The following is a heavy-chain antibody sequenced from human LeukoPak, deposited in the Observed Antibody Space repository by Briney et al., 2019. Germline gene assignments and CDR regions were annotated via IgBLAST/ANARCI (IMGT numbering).Heavy chain of an antibody. V-gene: IGHV4-4*07. CDR3: ARASRGSFYYFDY. CDR1: GGSISGNY. J-gene: IGHJ4*02. CDR2: ISNSGST. D-gene: IGHD2/OR15-2a*01. Sequence: SETLSLTCSVSGGSISGNYWSGIRQPAGKGLEWIGRISNSGSTNYNPSLKSRVTMSVDTAKNQFSPKLSSVTAADTAVYYCARASRGSFYYFDYWGQGTLVTVSS.